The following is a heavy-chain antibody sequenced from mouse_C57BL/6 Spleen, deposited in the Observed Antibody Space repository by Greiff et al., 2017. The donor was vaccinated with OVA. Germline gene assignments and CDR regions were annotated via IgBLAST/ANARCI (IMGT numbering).Heavy chain of an antibody. J-gene: IGHJ4*01. V-gene: IGHV5-16*01. CDR3: AREGDGYYAMDY. CDR2: INYDGSST. D-gene: IGHD2-3*01. CDR1: GFTFSDYY. Sequence: DVKLQESEGGLVQPGSSMKLSCTASGFTFSDYYMAWVRQVPEKGLEWVANINYDGSSTYYLDSLKSRFIISRDNAKNILYLQMSSLKSEDTATYYCAREGDGYYAMDYWGQGTSVTVSS.